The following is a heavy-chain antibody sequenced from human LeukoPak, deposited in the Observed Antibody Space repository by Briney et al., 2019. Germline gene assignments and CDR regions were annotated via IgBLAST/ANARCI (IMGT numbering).Heavy chain of an antibody. Sequence: GGSLRLSCAASGFTFSSYGMHWVRQAPGKGLEWVAFIRYDGSNKYYADSVKGRFTISRDNSKNTLYLQMNSLRAEDTAVYYCARSGVQLYYYYMDVWGKGTTVTVSS. J-gene: IGHJ6*03. D-gene: IGHD6-13*01. V-gene: IGHV3-30*02. CDR1: GFTFSSYG. CDR2: IRYDGSNK. CDR3: ARSGVQLYYYYMDV.